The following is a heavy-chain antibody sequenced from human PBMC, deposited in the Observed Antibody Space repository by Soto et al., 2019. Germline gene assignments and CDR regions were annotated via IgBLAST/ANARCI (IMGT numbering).Heavy chain of an antibody. J-gene: IGHJ4*02. CDR2: IYYSGST. CDR1: GGSISSGDYY. CDR3: ASRKSSPYFDY. V-gene: IGHV4-30-4*01. Sequence: SETLSRTCTVSGGSISSGDYYWSWIRQPPGKGLEWIGNIYYSGSTYYNPSLKSRVTISIDTSKNQFSLKLSSVTAADTAVYYCASRKSSPYFDYWGQGTLVTVSS. D-gene: IGHD3-10*01.